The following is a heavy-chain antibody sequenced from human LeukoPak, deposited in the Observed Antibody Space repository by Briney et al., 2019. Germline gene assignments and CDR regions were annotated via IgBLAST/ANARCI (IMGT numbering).Heavy chain of an antibody. D-gene: IGHD3-22*01. J-gene: IGHJ4*02. Sequence: GGSLRLSCAASGFSISGYAMTWFRQAPGKGLEWVSGISGNDNTYQADSVKGRFTISRDNSKNTLYLQMNSLRAEDTAVYYCARESSPPPYDSSGYYPPHFDYWGQGTLVTVSS. CDR1: GFSISGYA. CDR2: ISGNDNT. CDR3: ARESSPPPYDSSGYYPPHFDY. V-gene: IGHV3-23*01.